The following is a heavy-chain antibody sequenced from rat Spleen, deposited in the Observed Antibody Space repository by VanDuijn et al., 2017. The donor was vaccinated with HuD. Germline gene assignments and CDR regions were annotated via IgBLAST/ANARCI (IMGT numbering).Heavy chain of an antibody. D-gene: IGHD1-4*01. Sequence: EVQLVESGGGLVQPGRSMKLSCAASGFTFSNYDMAWVRQAPTKGLEWVASISPSGGSTYYRDSVKGRFTVSRENSKSTLYLQMDSLRSEDTATYYCAAAGTRVSRFAYWGQGTLVTVSS. J-gene: IGHJ3*01. CDR1: GFTFSNYD. CDR2: ISPSGGST. V-gene: IGHV5-25*01. CDR3: AAAGTRVSRFAY.